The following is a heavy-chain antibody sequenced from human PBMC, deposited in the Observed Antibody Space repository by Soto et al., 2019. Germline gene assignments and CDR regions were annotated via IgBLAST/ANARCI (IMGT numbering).Heavy chain of an antibody. V-gene: IGHV4-39*01. CDR3: ARRNYGSGSFYNPGGAFDI. D-gene: IGHD3-10*01. CDR2: IYFSGST. Sequence: QLHLQESGPGLVKPSETLSLTCTVSGGSISSSRYYWGWIRQPPGKGLEWIGSIYFSGSTSYNPSLTSRVNISLDTPKKRFSLKLSSVTAADTAVYYWARRNYGSGSFYNPGGAFDIWGQGTMVTVSS. J-gene: IGHJ3*02. CDR1: GGSISSSRYY.